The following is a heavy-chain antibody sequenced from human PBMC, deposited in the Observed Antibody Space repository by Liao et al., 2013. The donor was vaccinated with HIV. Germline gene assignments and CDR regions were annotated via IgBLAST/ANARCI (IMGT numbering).Heavy chain of an antibody. CDR1: GGSISGHY. J-gene: IGHJ4*02. Sequence: QVQLQESGPGLVKPSETLSLTCTVSGGSISGHYWSWIRQPPGKGLEWIGYIYYRGSTNYNPSLKSRVTISVDTSKNQFSLKLSSVTAADTAVYYCARDQYYYDSSGHYFDFWGQGSLVTVSS. CDR3: ARDQYYYDSSGHYFDF. D-gene: IGHD3-22*01. V-gene: IGHV4-59*11. CDR2: IYYRGST.